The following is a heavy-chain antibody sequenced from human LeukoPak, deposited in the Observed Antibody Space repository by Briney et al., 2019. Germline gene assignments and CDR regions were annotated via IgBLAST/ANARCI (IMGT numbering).Heavy chain of an antibody. V-gene: IGHV3-23*01. Sequence: PGGSLRLSCAASGFTFSSYAMSWVRQAPGKGLEWVSAISGSGDSTNYADSVKGRFTISRDNSKNTLYLQMNSLRAEDTAVYYCARDLMEGTFDIWGQGTMVTVSS. CDR3: ARDLMEGTFDI. CDR2: ISGSGDST. D-gene: IGHD1-1*01. CDR1: GFTFSSYA. J-gene: IGHJ3*02.